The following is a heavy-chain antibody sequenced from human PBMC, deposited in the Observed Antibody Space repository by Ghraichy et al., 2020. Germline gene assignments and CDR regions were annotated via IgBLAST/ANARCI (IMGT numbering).Heavy chain of an antibody. CDR1: GFTLSDYY. CDR2: ISSSSSYT. J-gene: IGHJ4*02. Sequence: GGSLRLSCAASGFTLSDYYMSWIRQAPGKGLEWVSYISSSSSYTNYADSVKGRFTISRDNAKNSLYLQMNSLRAEDTAVYYCAREPDYDSTKDYWGQGTRVTGSS. V-gene: IGHV3-11*06. CDR3: AREPDYDSTKDY. D-gene: IGHD2/OR15-2a*01.